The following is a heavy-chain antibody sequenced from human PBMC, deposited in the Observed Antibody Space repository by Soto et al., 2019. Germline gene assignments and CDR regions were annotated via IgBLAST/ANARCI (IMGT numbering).Heavy chain of an antibody. CDR2: ISSSASCR. CDR1: GFSFGDYY. D-gene: IGHD1-26*01. CDR3: VKDGGDSGSSIAVN. J-gene: IGHJ4*02. V-gene: IGHV3-11*06. Sequence: QVQLVESGGRLVKPGGSLRLSCAASGFSFGDYYMSWIRQAPGKGLEWISFISSSASCRDYADSVRGRFTISRDNVNNSLYLQMNSLTVEDTDVYYCVKDGGDSGSSIAVNWGRGTLVTVSS.